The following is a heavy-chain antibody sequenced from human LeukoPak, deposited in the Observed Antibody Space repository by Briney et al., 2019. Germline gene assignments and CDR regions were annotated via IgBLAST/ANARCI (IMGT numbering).Heavy chain of an antibody. CDR1: GFTFSNYA. CDR3: AKDQVVITTAGSWFDP. J-gene: IGHJ5*02. V-gene: IGHV3-23*01. CDR2: ISGSSGST. D-gene: IGHD3-22*01. Sequence: PGGSLRHSCAASGFTFSNYAMNWVRQAPGKGLEWVSGISGSSGSTFYADSVKGRFTISRDNSKNTVYLQMNSLRAEDTAVYYCAKDQVVITTAGSWFDPWGQGTLVTVSS.